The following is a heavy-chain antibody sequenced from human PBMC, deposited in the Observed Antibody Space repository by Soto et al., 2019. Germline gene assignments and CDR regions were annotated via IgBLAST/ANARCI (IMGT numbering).Heavy chain of an antibody. D-gene: IGHD3-10*01. CDR3: ARPQDLYGSGSYWFDP. V-gene: IGHV4-39*01. CDR2: IYYSGST. Sequence: SETLSLTCTVSGGSISSSSYYWGWIRQPTGKGLEWIGSIYYSGSTYYNPSLKSRVTISVDTSKNQFSLKLSSVTAADTAVYYCARPQDLYGSGSYWFDPWGQGTLVTVSS. J-gene: IGHJ5*02. CDR1: GGSISSSSYY.